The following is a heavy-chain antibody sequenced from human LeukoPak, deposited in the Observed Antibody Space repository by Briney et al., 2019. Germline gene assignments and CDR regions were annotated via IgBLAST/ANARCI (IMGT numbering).Heavy chain of an antibody. CDR1: GYTFTSYG. D-gene: IGHD3-22*01. Sequence: ASVKVSCKASGYTFTSYGISWVRQATGQGLEWMGWISAYNGNTNYAQKLQGRVTMTTDTSTSTAYMELRSLRSDDTAVYYCARDRTTRYYYDSSGPGTDYWGQGTLVTVSS. CDR2: ISAYNGNT. V-gene: IGHV1-18*01. J-gene: IGHJ4*02. CDR3: ARDRTTRYYYDSSGPGTDY.